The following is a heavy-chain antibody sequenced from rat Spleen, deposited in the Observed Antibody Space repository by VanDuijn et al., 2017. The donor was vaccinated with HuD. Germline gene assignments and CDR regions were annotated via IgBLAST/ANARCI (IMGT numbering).Heavy chain of an antibody. V-gene: IGHV5-25*01. D-gene: IGHD1-12*02. CDR2: ISPSGGST. J-gene: IGHJ1*01. CDR3: ARQKFITMMVVITSDWYFDF. CDR1: GFTFSNYD. Sequence: EVQLVESGGGLVQPGRSLKLSCAASGFTFSNYDMAWVRQAPTKGLEWVASISPSGGSTYYRDSVKGRFTISRDNAKSTLYLQMNSLRSEDTATYYCARQKFITMMVVITSDWYFDFWGPGTMVTVSS.